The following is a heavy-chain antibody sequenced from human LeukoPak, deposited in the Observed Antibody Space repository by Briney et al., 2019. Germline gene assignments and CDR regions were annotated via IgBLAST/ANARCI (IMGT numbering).Heavy chain of an antibody. Sequence: ASVTVSCKASGYTFTGYYMHWVRQAPGQGLAWMGWINPNSGGTNYAQKFQGRVTMTRDTSISTAYMELSRLRSDDTAVYYCARDVSSSWYYFDYWGQGTLVTVSS. CDR1: GYTFTGYY. J-gene: IGHJ4*02. V-gene: IGHV1-2*02. CDR2: INPNSGGT. D-gene: IGHD6-13*01. CDR3: ARDVSSSWYYFDY.